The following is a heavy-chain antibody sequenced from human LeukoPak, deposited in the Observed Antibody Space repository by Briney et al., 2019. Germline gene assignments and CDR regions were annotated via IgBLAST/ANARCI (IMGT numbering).Heavy chain of an antibody. CDR1: GFTFSSYA. CDR3: ARVHYDGSGGAFDI. D-gene: IGHD3-22*01. V-gene: IGHV3-30-3*01. J-gene: IGHJ3*02. Sequence: TGGSLRLSCAASGFTFSSYAMHWVRQAPGKGLEWVAVISYDGSSKYYADSVKGRFTISRDNSKNMLYLQMSSLRAEDRAVYYCARVHYDGSGGAFDIWGQGTMVTVS. CDR2: ISYDGSSK.